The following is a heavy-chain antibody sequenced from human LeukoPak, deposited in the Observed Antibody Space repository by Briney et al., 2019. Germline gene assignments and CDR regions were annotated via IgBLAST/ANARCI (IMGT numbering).Heavy chain of an antibody. J-gene: IGHJ3*02. CDR2: INQDGSDK. CDR1: GFTLSIYW. D-gene: IGHD5-24*01. V-gene: IGHV3-7*05. CDR3: ARGFDGYYGFDI. Sequence: GGSLRLSCEASGFTLSIYWMSWVRQAPGKGLEWVANINQDGSDKYYVDSVKGRFTISRDNGKKALHLQMSSLRVEDTAVYHCARGFDGYYGFDIWGQGTMATVSS.